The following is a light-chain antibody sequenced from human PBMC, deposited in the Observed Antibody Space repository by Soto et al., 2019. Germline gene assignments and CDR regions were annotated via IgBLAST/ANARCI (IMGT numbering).Light chain of an antibody. CDR3: CLYIGATTYV. CDR2: EGH. V-gene: IGLV2-23*01. Sequence: QSALAQPASVSGSPGQSITISCTGTIGFVGSFSLVSWYQQHPGKAPKVMISEGHMRPSGVPDRFSGSTSVNSASLTISGLQADDEADYYCCLYIGATTYVFGTGTKVTVL. J-gene: IGLJ1*01. CDR1: IGFVGSFSL.